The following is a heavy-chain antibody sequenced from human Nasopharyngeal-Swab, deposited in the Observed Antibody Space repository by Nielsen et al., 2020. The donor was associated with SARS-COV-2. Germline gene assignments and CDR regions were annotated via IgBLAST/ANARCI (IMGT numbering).Heavy chain of an antibody. CDR1: GFTFDDYA. D-gene: IGHD3-22*01. CDR2: ISGSGGST. Sequence: GESLKISCAASGFTFDDYAMSWVRQAPGKGLEWVSGISGSGGSTYYADSVKGRFTISRDNSKKTLYLQMNSLRAEDTAVYYCAKVLTMIVVVTLNAFDIWGQGTMVTVSS. CDR3: AKVLTMIVVVTLNAFDI. V-gene: IGHV3-23*01. J-gene: IGHJ3*02.